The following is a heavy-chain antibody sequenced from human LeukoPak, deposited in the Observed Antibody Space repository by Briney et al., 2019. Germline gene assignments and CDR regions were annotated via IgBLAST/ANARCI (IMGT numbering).Heavy chain of an antibody. J-gene: IGHJ4*02. CDR3: ARYQATTVTNFDY. CDR1: GFTFSDYY. D-gene: IGHD4-17*01. CDR2: ISSSGSTI. V-gene: IGHV3-11*04. Sequence: GGSLRLSCAASGFTFSDYYMSWIRQAPGKGLEWVSYISSSGSTIYYADSVKGRFTISRDNAKNSLYLQMNSLRAEDTAVYYCARYQATTVTNFDYWGQGTLVTVSS.